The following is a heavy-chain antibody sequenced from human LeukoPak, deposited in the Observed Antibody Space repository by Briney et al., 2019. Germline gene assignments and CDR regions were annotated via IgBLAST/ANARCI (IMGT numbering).Heavy chain of an antibody. D-gene: IGHD1-26*01. J-gene: IGHJ4*02. CDR3: ARDAGRGSYQFDY. CDR2: IIPIFGSA. CDR1: GGTFSGFT. V-gene: IGHV1-69*05. Sequence: SVKVSCKASGGTFSGFTISWVRQAPGQGLEWMGGIIPIFGSASYAQKFQGRVTITTDESTTTTYMELSSLRSEDTAVYFCARDAGRGSYQFDYWGQGTLVTVSS.